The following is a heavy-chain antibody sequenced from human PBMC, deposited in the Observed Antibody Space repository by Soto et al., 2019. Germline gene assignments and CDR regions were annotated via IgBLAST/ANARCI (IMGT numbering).Heavy chain of an antibody. J-gene: IGHJ5*02. CDR3: ARENRYCSGGSCSNWFDP. V-gene: IGHV3-7*01. Sequence: GGSLRLSCAASGFTFGSYWMSWVRQAPGKGLEWVANIKQDGSEKYYVDSVKGRFTISRDNAKNSLYLQMNSLRAEDTAVYYCARENRYCSGGSCSNWFDPWGQGTLVTVSS. D-gene: IGHD2-15*01. CDR1: GFTFGSYW. CDR2: IKQDGSEK.